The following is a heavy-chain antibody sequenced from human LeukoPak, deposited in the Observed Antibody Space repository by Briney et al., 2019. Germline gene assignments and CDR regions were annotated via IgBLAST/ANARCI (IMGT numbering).Heavy chain of an antibody. V-gene: IGHV1-69*13. Sequence: SVKVSCKASGGTFSSYAISWVRQAPGQGLEWMGGIIPIFGTANYAQKFQGRVTITADESTSTAYMELSSLRSDDTAVYYCARGSGSYGWFDPWGQGTLVTVSS. CDR2: IIPIFGTA. CDR3: ARGSGSYGWFDP. D-gene: IGHD1-26*01. J-gene: IGHJ5*02. CDR1: GGTFSSYA.